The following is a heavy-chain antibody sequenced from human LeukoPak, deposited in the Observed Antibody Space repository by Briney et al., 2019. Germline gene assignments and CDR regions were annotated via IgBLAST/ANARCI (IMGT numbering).Heavy chain of an antibody. J-gene: IGHJ4*02. Sequence: EASVKVSCKTSRGAFTNYAISWVRQAPGEGLEWMGRIMPILETTDYAQKFQGRLTIRADKSTNTAHMELSSLTSDDSAVYFCARDPGDSSSWPFDYWGQGTLVTVSS. D-gene: IGHD6-13*01. CDR2: IMPILETT. V-gene: IGHV1-69*04. CDR1: RGAFTNYA. CDR3: ARDPGDSSSWPFDY.